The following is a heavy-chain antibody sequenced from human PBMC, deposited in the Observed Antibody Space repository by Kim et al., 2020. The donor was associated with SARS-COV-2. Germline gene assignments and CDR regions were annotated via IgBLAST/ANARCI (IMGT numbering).Heavy chain of an antibody. CDR3: AEYYYDRYSELSDY. V-gene: IGHV4-34*01. CDR1: GGSFSGYY. Sequence: SETLSLTCAVYGGSFSGYYWSWIRQPPGKGLEWIGEINHSGSTNYNPSLKSRVTISVDTSKNQFSLKLSSVTAADTAVYYCAEYYYDRYSELSDYWGQGTLVTVSS. CDR2: INHSGST. D-gene: IGHD3-22*01. J-gene: IGHJ4*02.